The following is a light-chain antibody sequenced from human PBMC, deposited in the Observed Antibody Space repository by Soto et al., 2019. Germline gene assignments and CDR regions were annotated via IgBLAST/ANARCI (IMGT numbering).Light chain of an antibody. Sequence: EVVMTQSPATVSVSPGERTSLSCRASQSIGTNVGWYQQKPGQAPRLLISKTSTRATGVPARFSGSGSGTEFTLTISSLQSEDIAVYYCQQYAGWPLTFGGGTKVDIK. V-gene: IGKV3-15*01. CDR3: QQYAGWPLT. J-gene: IGKJ4*01. CDR2: KTS. CDR1: QSIGTN.